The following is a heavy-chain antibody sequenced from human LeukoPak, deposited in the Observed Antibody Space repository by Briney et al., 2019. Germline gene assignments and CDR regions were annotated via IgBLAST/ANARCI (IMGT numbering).Heavy chain of an antibody. V-gene: IGHV3-21*04. CDR3: AKARGYSYGYRAFDI. CDR2: ITGSSDNI. D-gene: IGHD5-18*01. CDR1: GFTFSSYS. J-gene: IGHJ3*02. Sequence: GGSLRLSCAASGFTFSSYSMNWVRQAPGKGLEWVSSITGSSDNIYYADSVKGRLTISRDNAKNSLYLQMNSLRAEDTAVYYCAKARGYSYGYRAFDIWGQGTMVTVSS.